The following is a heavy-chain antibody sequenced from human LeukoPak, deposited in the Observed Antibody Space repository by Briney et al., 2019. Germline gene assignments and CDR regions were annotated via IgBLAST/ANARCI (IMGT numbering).Heavy chain of an antibody. CDR1: GGSISSYY. Sequence: SETLSLTCTVSGGSISSYYWSCIRQPPGKGLEWIGYIYYSGSTNYNPSLKSRVTISVDTSKNQFSLKLSSVTAADTAVYYCARSRYSSSWYYFDYWGQGTLVTVSS. D-gene: IGHD6-13*01. J-gene: IGHJ4*02. V-gene: IGHV4-59*01. CDR2: IYYSGST. CDR3: ARSRYSSSWYYFDY.